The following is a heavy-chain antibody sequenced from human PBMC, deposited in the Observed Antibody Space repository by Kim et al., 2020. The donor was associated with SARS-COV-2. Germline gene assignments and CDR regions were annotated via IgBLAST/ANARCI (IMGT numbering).Heavy chain of an antibody. J-gene: IGHJ5*02. CDR1: GGSISSSGYY. CDR3: ARALDTAMVTGGYTWFDP. D-gene: IGHD5-18*01. Sequence: SETLSLTCTVSGGSISSSGYYWGWVRQPPGKGLEWIGSLYYSGSTYYNPSLESRVTISIDTSKNQFSLRLTSVTAADTAVYYCARALDTAMVTGGYTWFDPWGQGTLVTVSS. V-gene: IGHV4-39*07. CDR2: LYYSGST.